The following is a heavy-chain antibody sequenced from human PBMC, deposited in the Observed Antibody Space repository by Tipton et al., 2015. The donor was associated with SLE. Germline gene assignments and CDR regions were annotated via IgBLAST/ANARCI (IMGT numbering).Heavy chain of an antibody. J-gene: IGHJ4*02. CDR1: NDSMTSGSNF. CDR3: ARGVEYYDFRTGYHYYFDA. CDR2: IYSAGST. V-gene: IGHV4-61*02. D-gene: IGHD3-3*01. Sequence: GLVKPSQTLSLTCTVSNDSMTSGSNFWTWIRQAAGKELEWIGLIYSAGSTNYNPSLKNRLTLSVDTSTNQFSLKLRSMTAADTAVYFCARGVEYYDFRTGYHYYFDAWGQGSPVSVSS.